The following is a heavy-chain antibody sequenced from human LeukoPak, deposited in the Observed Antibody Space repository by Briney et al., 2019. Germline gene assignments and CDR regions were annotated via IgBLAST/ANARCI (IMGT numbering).Heavy chain of an antibody. CDR3: ARGDYDFWSGSHDPFDI. CDR2: KFHSGSA. V-gene: IGHV4-59*01. Sequence: SETLSLTCTVSGGSISIYYWTWIRPPPGKGLEWIGYKFHSGSASYNPSLRSRVTISLDTSKNQVSLKLTSVTAADTAVYFCARGDYDFWSGSHDPFDIWGQGIRVTVSS. D-gene: IGHD3-3*01. CDR1: GGSISIYY. J-gene: IGHJ3*02.